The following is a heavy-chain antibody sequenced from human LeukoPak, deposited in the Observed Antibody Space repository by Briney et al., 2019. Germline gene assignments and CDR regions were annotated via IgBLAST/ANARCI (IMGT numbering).Heavy chain of an antibody. J-gene: IGHJ4*02. CDR1: GFTFSNYN. D-gene: IGHD3-22*01. V-gene: IGHV3-21*01. CDR3: ARGDSSGYYYTPTYFDY. Sequence: KSGGSLRLSCAASGFTFSNYNMNWVRQAPGKGLEWVSSTSSRSSYIYYADSVRGRFTVSRDNAKNSLYLQMNSLRAEDTAVYYCARGDSSGYYYTPTYFDYWGQGTLVTVSS. CDR2: TSSRSSYI.